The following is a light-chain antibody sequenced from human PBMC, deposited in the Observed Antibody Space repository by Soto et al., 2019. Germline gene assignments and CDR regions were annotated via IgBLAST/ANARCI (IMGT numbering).Light chain of an antibody. CDR3: QQYYSTPYT. J-gene: IGKJ2*01. CDR1: QSALYSSNNKNY. V-gene: IGKV4-1*01. Sequence: DIVMTQSPDSLAVSLGERATINCKSSQSALYSSNNKNYLAWYQQKPGQPPKLLICWASTRESGVPDRFSGSGSGTDSTLTISSLQAEDVAVYYCQQYYSTPYTFGQGTKLEIK. CDR2: WAS.